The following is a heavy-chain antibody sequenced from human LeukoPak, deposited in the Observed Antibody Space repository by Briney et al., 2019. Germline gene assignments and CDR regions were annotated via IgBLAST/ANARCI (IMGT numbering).Heavy chain of an antibody. CDR2: ISGSGDNT. CDR3: AKTNGYYDY. D-gene: IGHD3-22*01. Sequence: PGGSLRLSCAASGFTFSNYGMSWVSQAPGKGLEWVSSISGSGDNTYYADSVKGRSAISRDSCMNTLYPQMDSLRVEDTAVYHCAKTNGYYDYWGRGTLVTVSS. V-gene: IGHV3-23*01. J-gene: IGHJ4*02. CDR1: GFTFSNYG.